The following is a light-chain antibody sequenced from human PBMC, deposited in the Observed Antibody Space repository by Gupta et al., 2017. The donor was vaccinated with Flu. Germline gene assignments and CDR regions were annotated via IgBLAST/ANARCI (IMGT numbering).Light chain of an antibody. V-gene: IGKV1-39*01. CDR1: RSISSY. Sequence: DIQMTQSPSSLSASVVDRVTITCRASRSISSYLNWYQQKPGKAPKRLIYAAASLQSGVPSRFSGSGSGTDFTLTISSLQPEDFATYYCQQSYSTLYTFGPGTKVDIK. J-gene: IGKJ3*01. CDR2: AAA. CDR3: QQSYSTLYT.